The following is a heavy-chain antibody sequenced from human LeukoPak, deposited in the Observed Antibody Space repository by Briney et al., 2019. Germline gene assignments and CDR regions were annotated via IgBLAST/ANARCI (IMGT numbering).Heavy chain of an antibody. J-gene: IGHJ4*02. D-gene: IGHD7-27*01. Sequence: SQTLSLTCAISGXSVSSNSSAWNWIRQSPSRGLEWLGRTYYRSKWSTDYAVSVKSRITVNPDTSKNQFSLQLNSVTPEDTAVYYCARLENWAFDFWGQGTLITVSS. V-gene: IGHV6-1*01. CDR2: TYYRSKWST. CDR1: GXSVSSNSSA. CDR3: ARLENWAFDF.